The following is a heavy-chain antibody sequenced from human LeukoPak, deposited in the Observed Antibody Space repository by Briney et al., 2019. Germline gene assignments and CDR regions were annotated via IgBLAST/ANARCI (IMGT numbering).Heavy chain of an antibody. D-gene: IGHD6-6*01. CDR2: INHSGST. CDR1: GGSFSGYY. J-gene: IGHJ4*02. V-gene: IGHV4-34*01. CDR3: ARGDTVAARPGRFDS. Sequence: SETLSLTCAVYGGSFSGYYWTWIRQPPGKGLGWIGEINHSGSTNYNPSLKSRVTISVDTSKKQFSLKLSSVTAADTAVYYCARGDTVAARPGRFDSWGQGTLVTVSS.